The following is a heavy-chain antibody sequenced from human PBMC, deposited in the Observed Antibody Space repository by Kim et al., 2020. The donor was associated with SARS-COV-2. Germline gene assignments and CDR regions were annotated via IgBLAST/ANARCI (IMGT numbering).Heavy chain of an antibody. CDR1: GGSISSYY. CDR3: ARLLRDCSSTSCYRSYYYYYMDV. Sequence: SETLSLTCTVSGGSISSYYWSWIRQPAGKGLEWIGRIYTSGSTNYNPSLKSRVTMSVDTSKNQFSLKLSSVTAADTAVYYCARLLRDCSSTSCYRSYYYYYMDVWGKGTTVTVSS. CDR2: IYTSGST. D-gene: IGHD2-2*01. V-gene: IGHV4-4*07. J-gene: IGHJ6*03.